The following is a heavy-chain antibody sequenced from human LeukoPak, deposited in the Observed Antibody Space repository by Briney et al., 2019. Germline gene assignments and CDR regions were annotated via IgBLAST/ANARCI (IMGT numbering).Heavy chain of an antibody. Sequence: GGSLRLSCAASGFIFSSYSTSWVRQAPGKGLEWVSVITGSGGNTYYADSVKGRFTISKDNSKNTVYLQMSSLRVDDTAVYYCAKAASSSRPSYYYGMDVWGQGTTVTVSS. D-gene: IGHD6-13*01. J-gene: IGHJ6*02. CDR1: GFIFSSYS. CDR3: AKAASSSRPSYYYGMDV. CDR2: ITGSGGNT. V-gene: IGHV3-23*01.